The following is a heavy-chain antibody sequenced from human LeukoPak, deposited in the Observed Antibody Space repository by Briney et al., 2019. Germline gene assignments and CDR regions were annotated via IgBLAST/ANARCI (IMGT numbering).Heavy chain of an antibody. J-gene: IGHJ5*02. V-gene: IGHV3-30*02. CDR2: IRYDGSNK. D-gene: IGHD3-10*01. Sequence: GGSLRLSCAASGFTFSSYSMNWVRQAPGKGLEWVAFIRYDGSNKYYADSVKGRFTISRDNSKNTLYLQMNSLRAEDTAVYYCAKDCYGSGSLYNWFDPWGQGTLVTVSS. CDR1: GFTFSSYS. CDR3: AKDCYGSGSLYNWFDP.